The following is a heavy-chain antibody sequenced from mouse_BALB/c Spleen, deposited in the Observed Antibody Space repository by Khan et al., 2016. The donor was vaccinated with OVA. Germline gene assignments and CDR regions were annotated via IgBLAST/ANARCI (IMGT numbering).Heavy chain of an antibody. V-gene: IGHV3-2*02. CDR1: GYSITSDYA. D-gene: IGHD1-1*01. Sequence: VQLQQSGPGLVKPSQSLSLICTVTGYSITSDYAWNWIRQFPGNKLEWMGFISYSGNTKYNPSLKSRISITRDTSKNQFFLQLNSVTTEETATYYCARVYGGDFDYWGQGTTLTVSS. J-gene: IGHJ2*01. CDR3: ARVYGGDFDY. CDR2: ISYSGNT.